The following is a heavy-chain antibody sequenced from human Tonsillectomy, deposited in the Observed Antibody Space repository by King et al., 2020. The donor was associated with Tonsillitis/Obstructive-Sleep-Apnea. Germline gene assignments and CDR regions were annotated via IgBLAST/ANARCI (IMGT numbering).Heavy chain of an antibody. V-gene: IGHV5-10-1*01. CDR2: IDPSDSYT. D-gene: IGHD3-10*01. CDR1: GYSFSNYW. J-gene: IGHJ6*02. CDR3: ASIGDRYGSGNYFSNAMDV. Sequence: VQLVQSGAEVKKPGESLRISCKGSGYSFSNYWITWVRQMPGKGLEWMGRIDPSDSYTNYSPSFQGHVTISADKSISTAYLQWSSLKASDTAMYYCASIGDRYGSGNYFSNAMDVWGQGTTVTVSS.